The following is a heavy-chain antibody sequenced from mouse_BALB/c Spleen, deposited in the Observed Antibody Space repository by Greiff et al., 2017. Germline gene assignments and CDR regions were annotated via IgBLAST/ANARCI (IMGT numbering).Heavy chain of an antibody. CDR3: APYYYGSSYIAY. CDR1: GFNIKDTY. Sequence: VQLQQSGAELVKPGASVKLSCTASGFNIKDTYMHWVKQRPEQGLEWIGRIDPANGNTKYDPKFQGKATITADTSSNTAYLQLSSLTSEDTAVYYCAPYYYGSSYIAYWGQGTLVTVSA. J-gene: IGHJ3*01. CDR2: IDPANGNT. V-gene: IGHV14-3*02. D-gene: IGHD1-1*01.